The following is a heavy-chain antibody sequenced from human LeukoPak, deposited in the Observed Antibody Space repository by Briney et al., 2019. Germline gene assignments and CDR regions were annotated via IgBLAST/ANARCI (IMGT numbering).Heavy chain of an antibody. J-gene: IGHJ4*02. CDR2: IYYSGRT. D-gene: IGHD3-22*01. Sequence: SETLSLTCTVSDDSISSSSYYWGWIRQPPGKGLEWIGSIYYSGRTYYNPSLKSRVTISVDTSKNQFSLKLSSVTAADTAVYYCAGLVGRYSSGLYYYYFDYWGQGTLVTVSS. CDR3: AGLVGRYSSGLYYYYFDY. V-gene: IGHV4-39*07. CDR1: DDSISSSSYY.